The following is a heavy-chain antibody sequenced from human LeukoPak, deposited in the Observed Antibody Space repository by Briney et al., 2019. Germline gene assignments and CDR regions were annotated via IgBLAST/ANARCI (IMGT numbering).Heavy chain of an antibody. CDR2: ISSSGSTI. CDR1: RFTFSSYS. D-gene: IGHD5-18*01. Sequence: GGSLRLSCAASRFTFSSYSMNWVRQAPGKGLEWVSSISSSGSTIYYADSVKGRFTISRDNAKNSLYLQMNSLRAEDTAVYYCARVRRDTAMVNYMDVWGNGTTVTISS. CDR3: ARVRRDTAMVNYMDV. V-gene: IGHV3-48*04. J-gene: IGHJ6*03.